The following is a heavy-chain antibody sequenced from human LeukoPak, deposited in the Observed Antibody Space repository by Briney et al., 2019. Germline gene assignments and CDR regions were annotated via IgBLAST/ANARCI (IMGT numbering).Heavy chain of an antibody. CDR2: IYHSGST. D-gene: IGHD1-26*01. CDR3: ARDSGSYYGRVSWFDP. Sequence: PSETLSLTCTVSGYSISSGYYWGWIRQPPGKGLEWIGSIYHSGSTYYNPSLKSRVTISVDTSKNQFSLKLSSVTAADTAVYYCARDSGSYYGRVSWFDPWGQGTLVTVSS. CDR1: GYSISSGYY. V-gene: IGHV4-38-2*02. J-gene: IGHJ5*02.